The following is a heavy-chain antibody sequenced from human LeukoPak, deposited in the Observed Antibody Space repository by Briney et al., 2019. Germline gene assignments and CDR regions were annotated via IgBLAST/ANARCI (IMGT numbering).Heavy chain of an antibody. Sequence: SVKVSCKASGGTFSSYAISWVRQAPGQGLEWMGGIIPIFGTANYAQKFQGRVTITADKSTSTAYMELSSLRSEDTAVYYCARSPQRRPAAQIYFDYWGQGTLVTVSS. CDR3: ARSPQRRPAAQIYFDY. J-gene: IGHJ4*02. CDR2: IIPIFGTA. CDR1: GGTFSSYA. V-gene: IGHV1-69*06. D-gene: IGHD2-2*01.